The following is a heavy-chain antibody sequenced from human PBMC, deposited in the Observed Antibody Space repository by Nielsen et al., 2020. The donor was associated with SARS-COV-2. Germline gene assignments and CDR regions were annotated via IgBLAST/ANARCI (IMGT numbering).Heavy chain of an antibody. V-gene: IGHV1-3*01. CDR3: AREWDDYDSSAYDV. J-gene: IGHJ4*02. Sequence: ASVKVSCKASGYTFTSYAMHWVRQAPGQRLEWMGWINAGNGNTKYSQKFQGRVTITRDTSASTAYMELSSLRSEDTAVYYCAREWDDYDSSAYDVWGQGTLVTVST. D-gene: IGHD3-22*01. CDR1: GYTFTSYA. CDR2: INAGNGNT.